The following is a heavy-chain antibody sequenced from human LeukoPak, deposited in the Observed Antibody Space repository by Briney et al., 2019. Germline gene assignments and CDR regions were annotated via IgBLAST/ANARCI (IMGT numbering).Heavy chain of an antibody. D-gene: IGHD3-10*01. V-gene: IGHV4-34*01. J-gene: IGHJ4*02. CDR3: ARGGGSGSYYLFDY. Sequence: PGGSLRLSCAASGFTFSSYSMNWVRQPPGKGLEWIGEINHTGSTNYNPSLKSRVTISVDTSKNQFSLKLSSVTAADTAVYYCARGGGSGSYYLFDYWGQGTLVTVSS. CDR1: GFTFSSYS. CDR2: INHTGST.